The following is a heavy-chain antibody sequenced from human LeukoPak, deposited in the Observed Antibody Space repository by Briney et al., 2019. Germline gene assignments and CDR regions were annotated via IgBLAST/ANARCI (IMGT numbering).Heavy chain of an antibody. CDR3: FRQETAYEIHFDY. J-gene: IGHJ4*02. CDR1: GFPFRSYG. Sequence: GNSLRLSCAASGFPFRSYGMHWARQAPGKGLESVALIWYDGTHKDYTDSVKGRFTISRDNSKNTLYLLMKSLRAEDTAVYYFFRQETAYEIHFDYWGQGTLVTVSS. D-gene: IGHD2-21*01. CDR2: IWYDGTHK. V-gene: IGHV3-33*01.